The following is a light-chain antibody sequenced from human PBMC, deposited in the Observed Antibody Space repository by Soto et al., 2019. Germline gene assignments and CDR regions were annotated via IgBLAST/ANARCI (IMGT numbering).Light chain of an antibody. CDR1: SSDIGGYDY. CDR3: SSSADSNSVV. J-gene: IGLJ2*01. V-gene: IGLV2-8*01. CDR2: EVT. Sequence: QSVLTQHPSASGSPGQSVTISCTGTSSDIGGYDYVSWYQQPPGKAPQVIISEVTKRRSGVPDRFSGSKSGNTAALTVSGLQAEDEADYYCSSSADSNSVVFGGGTKLTVL.